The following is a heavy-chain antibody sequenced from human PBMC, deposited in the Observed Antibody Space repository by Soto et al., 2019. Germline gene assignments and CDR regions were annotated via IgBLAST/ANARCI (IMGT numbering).Heavy chain of an antibody. J-gene: IGHJ3*02. CDR3: ARVSIFGVVITDAFDI. CDR2: ISAYNGNT. D-gene: IGHD3-3*01. CDR1: GYTFTSYG. Sequence: ASVKVSCKASGYTFTSYGISWVRQAPGQGLEWMGWISAYNGNTNYAQKLQGRVTMTTDTSTSTAYMELRSLRSDDTALYYCARVSIFGVVITDAFDIWGQGTMVTVSS. V-gene: IGHV1-18*01.